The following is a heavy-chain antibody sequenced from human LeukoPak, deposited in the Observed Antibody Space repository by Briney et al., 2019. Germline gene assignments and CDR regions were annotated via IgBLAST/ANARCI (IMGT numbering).Heavy chain of an antibody. CDR2: IYYSGST. J-gene: IGHJ4*02. Sequence: SETLSLAXTVSGGSICSYYWSWIRQTPGKGLEWIGYIYYSGSTNYNPSLKSRVTISVDTSKNQFSLKLSSVTAADTAVYYCARWGYYGSGSYYNTPYYFDYWGQGTLVTVSS. CDR1: GGSICSYY. V-gene: IGHV4-59*01. CDR3: ARWGYYGSGSYYNTPYYFDY. D-gene: IGHD3-10*01.